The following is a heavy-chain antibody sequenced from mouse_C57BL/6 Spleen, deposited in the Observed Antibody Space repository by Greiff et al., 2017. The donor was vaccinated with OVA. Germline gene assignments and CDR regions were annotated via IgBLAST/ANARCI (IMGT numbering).Heavy chain of an antibody. V-gene: IGHV1-82*01. J-gene: IGHJ2*01. CDR1: GYAFSSSW. Sequence: QVQLKQSGPELVKPGASVKISCKASGYAFSSSWMNWVKQRPGKGLEWIGRIYPGDGDTNYNGKFKGKATLTADKSSSTAYMQLSSLTSEDSAVYFCARSGGGLYYFDYWGQGTTLTVSS. D-gene: IGHD3-1*01. CDR2: IYPGDGDT. CDR3: ARSGGGLYYFDY.